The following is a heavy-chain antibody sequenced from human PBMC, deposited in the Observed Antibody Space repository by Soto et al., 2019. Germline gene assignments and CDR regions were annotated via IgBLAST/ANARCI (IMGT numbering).Heavy chain of an antibody. V-gene: IGHV3-48*02. Sequence: GGALRLSWVASALTLSSYSMDWGRPAPGKGLEWVSYISSSSSTVSYEHSVKGRFTTSRDNAKHSLYLQMNSLSDEATAVYYCARDFTWNYVIDYWGQGTLVTVSS. D-gene: IGHD1-7*01. CDR1: ALTLSSYS. CDR2: ISSSSSTV. CDR3: ARDFTWNYVIDY. J-gene: IGHJ4*02.